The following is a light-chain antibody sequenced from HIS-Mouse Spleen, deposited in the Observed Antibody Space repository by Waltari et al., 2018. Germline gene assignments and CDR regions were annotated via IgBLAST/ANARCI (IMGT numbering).Light chain of an antibody. Sequence: QSALTQPRSVSGSPGPSVTISCTGPSSAVGGYNYVPWYQHHPGKAPKLMIYDVSKRPSGVPDRFSGAKSGNTASLTISGLQAEDEADYYCCSYAGSYTLVFGGGTKLTVL. J-gene: IGLJ2*01. CDR2: DVS. V-gene: IGLV2-11*01. CDR3: CSYAGSYTLV. CDR1: SSAVGGYNY.